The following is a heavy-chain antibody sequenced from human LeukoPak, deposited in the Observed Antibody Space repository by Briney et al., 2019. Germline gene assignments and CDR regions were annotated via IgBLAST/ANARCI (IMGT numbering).Heavy chain of an antibody. V-gene: IGHV4-39*07. CDR3: ATIPRYAHWYFDL. CDR2: IYYSGST. CDR1: GGSISSSSYY. D-gene: IGHD2-2*02. J-gene: IGHJ2*01. Sequence: SETLSLTCTVSGGSISSSSYYWGWIRQPPGKGLEWIGSIYYSGSTYYNPSLKSRLTMSVDTSKSQFSLKLTSVTAADTAIYYCATIPRYAHWYFDLWGRGTRVTVSS.